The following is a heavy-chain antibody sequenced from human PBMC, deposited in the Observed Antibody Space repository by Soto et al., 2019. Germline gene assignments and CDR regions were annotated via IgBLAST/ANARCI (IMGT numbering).Heavy chain of an antibody. Sequence: SGGSLRLSCAASGFTFSSYEMNWVRQAPGKGLEWLSYIDSSGDTIYYADSVKGRFTISRDNAKNSLYLQMNSLRVEDTAVYYCASPWGSFDYWGQGTLVTVSS. CDR3: ASPWGSFDY. CDR1: GFTFSSYE. CDR2: IDSSGDTI. D-gene: IGHD7-27*01. V-gene: IGHV3-48*03. J-gene: IGHJ4*02.